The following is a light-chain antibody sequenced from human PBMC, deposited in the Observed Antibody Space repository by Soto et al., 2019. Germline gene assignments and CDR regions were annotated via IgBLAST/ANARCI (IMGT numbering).Light chain of an antibody. V-gene: IGLV2-23*01. J-gene: IGLJ1*01. Sequence: QSALTQPASVSGSPGQSITISCTGTSSDVGSYNLVSWYQQHPGKAPKLMIYEDNKRPSGVSNRFSASKSGYTASLTISGLQAEDEADYYCCSYARTSTYVFGSGTKVTV. CDR2: EDN. CDR1: SSDVGSYNL. CDR3: CSYARTSTYV.